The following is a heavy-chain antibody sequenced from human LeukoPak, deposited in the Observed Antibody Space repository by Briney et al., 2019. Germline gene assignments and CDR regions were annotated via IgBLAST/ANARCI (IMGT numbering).Heavy chain of an antibody. V-gene: IGHV3-48*01. CDR3: ARGGSWEGFDY. CDR1: GFTFTKYA. D-gene: IGHD1-26*01. J-gene: IGHJ4*02. Sequence: GGSLRLSCAASGFTFTKYAMSWVRQAAGKGPEWVSYISSSSSTIYYADSVKGRFTISRDNAKNSLYLQMNSLRAEDTAVYYCARGGSWEGFDYWGQGTLVTVSS. CDR2: ISSSSSTI.